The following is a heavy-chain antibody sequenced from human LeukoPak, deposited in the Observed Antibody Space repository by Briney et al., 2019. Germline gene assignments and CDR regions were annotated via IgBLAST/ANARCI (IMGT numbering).Heavy chain of an antibody. CDR2: VSNSGDYI. V-gene: IGHV3-21*06. CDR3: ARALIGYYFDY. D-gene: IGHD2-8*01. CDR1: GFTFSSYE. J-gene: IGHJ4*02. Sequence: GGSLRLSCAASGFTFSSYEMNWVRQAPGKGLEWVSPVSNSGDYIHYADSVKGRFTISRDNSKNSLYLQMNSLRAEDTAVYYCARALIGYYFDYWGQGTLVTVSS.